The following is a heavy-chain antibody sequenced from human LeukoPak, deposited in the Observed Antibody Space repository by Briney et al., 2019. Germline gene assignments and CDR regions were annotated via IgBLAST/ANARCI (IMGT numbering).Heavy chain of an antibody. V-gene: IGHV4-4*07. Sequence: SETLSLTCTVSGAPIGSFYWSWIQQPAGKGLEWLGRVHSSGSTNYIPSIRSRVTMSVDTSKNQLSLKLNTVTAADTAMYYCAREAVDYGSGSHDYWGQGILVTVSS. CDR3: AREAVDYGSGSHDY. CDR1: GAPIGSFY. CDR2: VHSSGST. D-gene: IGHD3-10*01. J-gene: IGHJ4*02.